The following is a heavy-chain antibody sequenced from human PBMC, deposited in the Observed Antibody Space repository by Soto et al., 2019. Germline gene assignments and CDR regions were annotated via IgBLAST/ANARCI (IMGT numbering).Heavy chain of an antibody. CDR1: GGSFSSDA. V-gene: IGHV1-69*13. CDR2: IIPTSGTA. D-gene: IGHD2-15*01. J-gene: IGHJ6*02. CDR3: ARGQGYCSGGICYYYYYGMDV. Sequence: ASVKVSCKASGGSFSSDAFGWVRQAPGQGLEWMGGIIPTSGTANYAQRFQGRATITADESTSTAYMELSSLTSEDTAVYFCARGQGYCSGGICYYYYYGMDVWGQGTTDT.